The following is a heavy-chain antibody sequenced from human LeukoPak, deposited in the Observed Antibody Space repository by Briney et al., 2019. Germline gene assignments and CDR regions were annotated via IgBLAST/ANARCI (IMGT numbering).Heavy chain of an antibody. D-gene: IGHD7-27*01. CDR2: IIPIFGTA. Sequence: ASVKVSCKASGGTFSSYAISWVRQAPGQGLEWMGGIIPIFGTANYAQKFQGRVTITADGSTSTAYMELSSLRSEDTAVYYCARGPPNRGYDYWGPGTLVTVSS. V-gene: IGHV1-69*13. CDR1: GGTFSSYA. J-gene: IGHJ4*02. CDR3: ARGPPNRGYDY.